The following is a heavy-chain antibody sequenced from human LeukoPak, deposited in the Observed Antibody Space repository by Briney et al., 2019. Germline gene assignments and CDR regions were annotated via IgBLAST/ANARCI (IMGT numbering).Heavy chain of an antibody. Sequence: SVKVSCKASGGTFSSYAISWVRQAPGQGLEWMGGIIPIFGTANYAQKFQGRVTITADESTSTAYMELSSLRSEDTAVYYCASEEYYYGSGSYYLDHWGQGTLVTVSS. CDR2: IIPIFGTA. V-gene: IGHV1-69*13. D-gene: IGHD3-10*01. CDR3: ASEEYYYGSGSYYLDH. J-gene: IGHJ4*02. CDR1: GGTFSSYA.